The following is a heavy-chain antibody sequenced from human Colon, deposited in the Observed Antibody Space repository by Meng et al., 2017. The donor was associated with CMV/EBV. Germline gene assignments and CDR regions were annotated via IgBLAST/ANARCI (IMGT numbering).Heavy chain of an antibody. J-gene: IGHJ4*02. D-gene: IGHD6-13*01. V-gene: IGHV3-23*01. CDR2: INSDGDST. Sequence: GQLLESGGGVVQPGGSLRLSCSASGFTFRNYAMSWVRQAPGKGLEWVSAINSDGDSTYSADSVKGRFTISRDNFKNTLSLQMNSLRAEDTAVYYCAKGTASGSLYYFDYWGQGALVTVSS. CDR3: AKGTASGSLYYFDY. CDR1: GFTFRNYA.